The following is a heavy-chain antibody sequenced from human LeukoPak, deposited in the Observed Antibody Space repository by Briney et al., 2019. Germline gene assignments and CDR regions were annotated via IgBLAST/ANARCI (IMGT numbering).Heavy chain of an antibody. Sequence: ASVKISCKASGYTFTGYYMHWVRQAPGEGLEWMGWINPNSGGTKYAQKFQGRVTMTRDTSINTAYMEVRRLTSDDTAVYYCARERGTLAVAGDAVDIWGQGTMVTVSS. CDR1: GYTFTGYY. CDR3: ARERGTLAVAGDAVDI. CDR2: INPNSGGT. D-gene: IGHD6-19*01. V-gene: IGHV1-2*02. J-gene: IGHJ3*02.